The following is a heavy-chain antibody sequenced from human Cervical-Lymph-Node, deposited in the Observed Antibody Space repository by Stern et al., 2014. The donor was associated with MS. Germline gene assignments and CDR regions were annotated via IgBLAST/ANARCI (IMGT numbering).Heavy chain of an antibody. CDR2: IIPIFGTP. J-gene: IGHJ4*02. D-gene: IGHD3-3*01. Sequence: QVQLVQSGTEVRKPGSSVKVSCKASGGNLSNYAVSWVRQAPGHGLEWMGGIIPIFGTPNYSQGFQDRVTISAGKSTNTAYMELRGLRDEDTAVYYCAIEDFRGFDYWGQGTLVTVSS. CDR1: GGNLSNYA. V-gene: IGHV1-69*06. CDR3: AIEDFRGFDY.